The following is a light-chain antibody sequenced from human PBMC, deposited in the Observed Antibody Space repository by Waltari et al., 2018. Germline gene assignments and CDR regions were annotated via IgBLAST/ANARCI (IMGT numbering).Light chain of an antibody. CDR1: QSVSSS. CDR3: QQYSNWPLT. Sequence: EIVLTQSPATLSLSPGARATLSCRASQSVSSSLAWYQQKPGQAPRLLIYGASTRATGIPDRFSGSGSGTDFTLTLSSLEPEDFAVYYCQQYSNWPLTFGGGTKVEIK. CDR2: GAS. V-gene: IGKV3-15*01. J-gene: IGKJ4*01.